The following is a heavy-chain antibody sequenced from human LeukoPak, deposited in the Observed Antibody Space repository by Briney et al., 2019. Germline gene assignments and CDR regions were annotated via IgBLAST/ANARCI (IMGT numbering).Heavy chain of an antibody. CDR1: GGSISSSSYY. J-gene: IGHJ6*02. V-gene: IGHV4-39*01. CDR2: IYYSGST. CDR3: ARHWMLWGVIFRYYGMDV. Sequence: ASETLSLTCTVSGGSISSSSYYWGWIRQPPGKGLEWIGSIYYSGSTYYNPSLKSRVTISVDTSKNQISLKLSSVTAADTAEFYCARHWMLWGVIFRYYGMDVWGQGTTVTVSS. D-gene: IGHD3-10*01.